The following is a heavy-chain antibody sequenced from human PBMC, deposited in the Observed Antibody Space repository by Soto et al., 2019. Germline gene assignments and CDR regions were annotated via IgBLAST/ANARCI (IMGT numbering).Heavy chain of an antibody. J-gene: IGHJ6*02. V-gene: IGHV4-30-4*01. CDR3: ARARYYDSSGYLSVFCYYGMDV. CDR2: TYYSGST. CDR1: GGSISSGDYY. Sequence: PSETLSLTCTVSGGSISSGDYYWSWIRQPPGKGLEWIGYTYYSGSTYYNPSLKSRVTISVDTSKNQFSLKLSSVTAADTAVYYCARARYYDSSGYLSVFCYYGMDVWGQGTTVTVYS. D-gene: IGHD3-22*01.